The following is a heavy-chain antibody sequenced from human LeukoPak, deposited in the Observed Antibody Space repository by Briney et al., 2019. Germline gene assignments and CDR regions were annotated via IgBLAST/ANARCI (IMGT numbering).Heavy chain of an antibody. V-gene: IGHV4-59*01. Sequence: PSETLSLTCTASGGSISSYYWSWIRQPPGKGLEWIGYIYYSGSTNYNPSLKSRVTISVDTSKNQFSLKLSSVTAADTAVYYCARGYSSSWYRFGMNVWGQGTTVTVSS. J-gene: IGHJ6*02. D-gene: IGHD6-13*01. CDR3: ARGYSSSWYRFGMNV. CDR1: GGSISSYY. CDR2: IYYSGST.